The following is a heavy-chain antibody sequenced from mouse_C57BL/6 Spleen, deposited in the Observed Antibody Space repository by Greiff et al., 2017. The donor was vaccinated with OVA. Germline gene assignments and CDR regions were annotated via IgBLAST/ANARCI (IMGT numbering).Heavy chain of an antibody. CDR3: ARRGTMARGDY. D-gene: IGHD1-1*02. Sequence: QVQLQQSGAELVKPGASVKLSCKASGYTFTSYWMQWVKQRPGQGLEWIGEIDPSDSYTNYNQKFKGKATLTVETSSSTAYMQLSSLTSEDSAVYYCARRGTMARGDYWGQGTSVTVSS. V-gene: IGHV1-50*01. J-gene: IGHJ4*01. CDR2: IDPSDSYT. CDR1: GYTFTSYW.